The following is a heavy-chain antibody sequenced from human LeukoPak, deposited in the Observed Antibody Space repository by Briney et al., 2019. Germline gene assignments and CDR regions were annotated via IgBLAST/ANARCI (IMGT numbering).Heavy chain of an antibody. Sequence: PGGSLRLSCSASGFTSSSYAMHWVRQAPGKGLEYVSAISSNGGSTYYADSVKGRFTISRDNSKNTLYLQMSSLRAEDTAVYYCVKGLPYYYDSSGYSLLWGQGTLVTVSS. CDR3: VKGLPYYYDSSGYSLL. D-gene: IGHD3-22*01. V-gene: IGHV3-64D*09. CDR1: GFTSSSYA. CDR2: ISSNGGST. J-gene: IGHJ4*02.